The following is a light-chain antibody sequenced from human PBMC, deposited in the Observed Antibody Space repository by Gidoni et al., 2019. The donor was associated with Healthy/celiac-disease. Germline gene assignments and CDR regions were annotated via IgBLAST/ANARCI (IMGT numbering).Light chain of an antibody. V-gene: IGKV1-27*01. CDR2: AAS. J-gene: IGKJ1*01. CDR3: QKYNSAPWT. CDR1: QGISNY. Sequence: DIQLTQSPSSLSAAVGDRVTITCRASQGISNYLAWYQQKPGKVPTLLLYAASTLQSGVPSRLSGSGSGTDFTLTISSLQPEDVATYYCQKYNSAPWTFGQGTKVEIK.